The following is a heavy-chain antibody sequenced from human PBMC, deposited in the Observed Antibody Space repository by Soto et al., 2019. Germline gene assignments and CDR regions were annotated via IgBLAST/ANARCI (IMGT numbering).Heavy chain of an antibody. J-gene: IGHJ4*02. V-gene: IGHV1-18*01. CDR3: ARDGSSGYYYGY. D-gene: IGHD3-22*01. CDR1: GYTFTSYG. CDR2: ISTYNGNT. Sequence: ASVKVSCKASGYTFTSYGISWVRQAPGQGLEWMGWISTYNGNTNYAQKLQGRVAMTTNTSTSTAYMELRSLRSDDTAVYYCARDGSSGYYYGYWGQGTLVTVS.